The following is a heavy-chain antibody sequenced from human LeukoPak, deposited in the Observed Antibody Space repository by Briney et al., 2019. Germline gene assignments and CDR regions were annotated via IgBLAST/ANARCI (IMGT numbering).Heavy chain of an antibody. CDR3: AKDRGTSTKFYDY. V-gene: IGHV3-23*01. D-gene: IGHD3-10*01. J-gene: IGHJ4*02. Sequence: SGGSETLSCAVSGFTYRSYNKIWVRQAPGKGLEWISVISASGGTTYYADSVKGRFTISRDNSKNTLYLQMNSLRAEDTAVYYCAKDRGTSTKFYDYCRRATLVTVSS. CDR2: ISASGGTT. CDR1: GFTYRSYN.